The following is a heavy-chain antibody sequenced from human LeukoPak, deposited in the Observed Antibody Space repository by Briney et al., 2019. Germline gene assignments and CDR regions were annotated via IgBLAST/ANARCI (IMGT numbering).Heavy chain of an antibody. Sequence: SVKVSCKASGYTFTSYGISWVRQAPGQGLEWMGGIIPIFGTANYAQKFQGRVTITADESTSTAYMELSSLRSEDTAVYYCARLLGYGDYPSTDYYYMDVWGKGTTVTISS. CDR3: ARLLGYGDYPSTDYYYMDV. CDR2: IIPIFGTA. V-gene: IGHV1-69*13. J-gene: IGHJ6*03. D-gene: IGHD4-17*01. CDR1: GYTFTSYG.